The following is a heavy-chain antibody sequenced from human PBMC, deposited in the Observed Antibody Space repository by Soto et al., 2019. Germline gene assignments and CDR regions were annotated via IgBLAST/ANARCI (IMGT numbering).Heavy chain of an antibody. V-gene: IGHV4-30-4*01. CDR3: ARGPQMVYAPIGYFDY. CDR1: GRSMSSGYYY. CDR2: IYYSGNT. J-gene: IGHJ4*02. Sequence: TLSLTCSVSGRSMSSGYYYSSRILQPAVKGLEWIGNIYYSGNTYYNPSLNSRLIISIDTSKNQFSLKVGSVTAADTAVYYCARGPQMVYAPIGYFDYWGQGTLVTVSS. D-gene: IGHD2-8*01.